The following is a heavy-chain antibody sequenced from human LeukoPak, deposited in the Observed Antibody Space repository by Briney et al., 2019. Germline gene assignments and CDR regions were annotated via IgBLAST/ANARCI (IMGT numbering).Heavy chain of an antibody. CDR3: ARTVSSSGPDAFDI. D-gene: IGHD6-19*01. CDR2: IYHSGST. J-gene: IGHJ3*02. V-gene: IGHV4-4*02. Sequence: SETLSLTCAVSGGSVSSSNWWSWVRQPPGKGLEWIGEIYHSGSTNYNPSLKSRVTISVDTSKNQFSLKLSSVTAADTAVYYCARTVSSSGPDAFDIWGQGTKVTVSS. CDR1: GGSVSSSNW.